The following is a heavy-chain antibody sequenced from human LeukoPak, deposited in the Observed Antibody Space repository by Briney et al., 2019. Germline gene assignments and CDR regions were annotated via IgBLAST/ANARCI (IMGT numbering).Heavy chain of an antibody. V-gene: IGHV1-8*01. CDR3: ATDGGAAAGTGIAISLYYFDY. CDR1: GYTFTSYD. D-gene: IGHD6-13*01. CDR2: MNPNSGNT. Sequence: ASVKVSCKASGYTFTSYDINWVRQATGQGLEWMGWMNPNSGNTGYAQKFQGRVTMTEDTSTDTAYMELSSLRSEDTAVYYCATDGGAAAGTGIAISLYYFDYWGQGTLVTVSS. J-gene: IGHJ4*02.